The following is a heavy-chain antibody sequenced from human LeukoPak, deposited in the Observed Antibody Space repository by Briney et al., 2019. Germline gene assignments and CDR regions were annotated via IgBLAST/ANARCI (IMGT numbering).Heavy chain of an antibody. J-gene: IGHJ5*02. D-gene: IGHD2-15*01. CDR3: ARDFLPLVVAAFNWFDP. CDR1: VYTFTSYG. Sequence: GASVKVSCKASVYTFTSYGISWVRQAPGQGLEWMGWISAYNGNTNYAQKLQGRVTMTTDTSTSTAYMELRSLRSDDTAVYYCARDFLPLVVAAFNWFDPWGQGTLVTVSS. V-gene: IGHV1-18*01. CDR2: ISAYNGNT.